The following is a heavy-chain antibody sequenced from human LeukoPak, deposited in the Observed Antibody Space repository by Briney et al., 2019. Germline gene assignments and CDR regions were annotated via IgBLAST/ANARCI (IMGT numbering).Heavy chain of an antibody. CDR3: ARVRSGYSYGPFDY. D-gene: IGHD5-18*01. CDR2: IYHSGST. J-gene: IGHJ4*02. Sequence: SETLSLTCTVSGYSITSGYYWGWIRQPPGKGLEWIGSIYHSGSTYYNPSLKSRVTISVDTSKNQFSLKLSSVTAADTAVYYCARVRSGYSYGPFDYWGQGTLVTVSS. V-gene: IGHV4-38-2*02. CDR1: GYSITSGYY.